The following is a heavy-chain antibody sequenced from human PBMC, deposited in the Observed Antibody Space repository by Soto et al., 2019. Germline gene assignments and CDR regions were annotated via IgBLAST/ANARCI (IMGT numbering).Heavy chain of an antibody. CDR3: ARGKRRITIFGVVIAPSLGANWLET. V-gene: IGHV4-34*01. D-gene: IGHD3-3*01. Sequence: PSETLSLTCAVYGGSFSGYYWSWIRQPPGKGLEWIGEINHSGSTNYNPSLKSRVTISVDTSKNQFSLKLSSVTGADTAVYYCARGKRRITIFGVVIAPSLGANWLETWGQGTLVTVSS. CDR1: GGSFSGYY. J-gene: IGHJ5*02. CDR2: INHSGST.